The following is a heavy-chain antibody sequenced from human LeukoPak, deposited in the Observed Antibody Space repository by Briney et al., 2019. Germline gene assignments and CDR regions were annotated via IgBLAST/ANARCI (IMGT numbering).Heavy chain of an antibody. Sequence: GGSLRLSCAASGFTFSNAWMSWVRQAPGKGLEWVSVIYSGDSTYYADSVKGRFTISRDNSKNTLYLQMNSLRAEDTAVYYCARAPSYGDYTFDYWGQGTLVTVSS. CDR1: GFTFSNAW. V-gene: IGHV3-53*01. D-gene: IGHD4-17*01. CDR3: ARAPSYGDYTFDY. CDR2: IYSGDST. J-gene: IGHJ4*02.